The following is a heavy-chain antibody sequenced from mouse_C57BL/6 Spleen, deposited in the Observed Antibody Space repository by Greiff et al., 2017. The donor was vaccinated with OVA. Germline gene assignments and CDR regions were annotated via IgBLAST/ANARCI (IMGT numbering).Heavy chain of an antibody. CDR2: IHPSDSDT. D-gene: IGHD1-1*01. Sequence: QVQLQQPGAELVKPGASVKVSCKASGYTFTSYWMHWVKQRPGQGLEWIGRIHPSDSDTNYNQKFKGKATLTVDKSSSTAYMQLSSLTSEDSAVYYCAIWSTVVNGYYYAMDYWGQGTSVTVSS. J-gene: IGHJ4*01. V-gene: IGHV1-74*01. CDR3: AIWSTVVNGYYYAMDY. CDR1: GYTFTSYW.